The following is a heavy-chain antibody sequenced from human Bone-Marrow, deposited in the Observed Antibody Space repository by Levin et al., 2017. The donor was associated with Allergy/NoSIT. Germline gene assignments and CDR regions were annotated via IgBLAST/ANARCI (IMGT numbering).Heavy chain of an antibody. J-gene: IGHJ3*02. CDR2: ITSGSAYT. V-gene: IGHV3-23*01. CDR1: GFAFSTYA. Sequence: QSGGSLRLSCAASGFAFSTYAMTWVRQAPGKGLEWVSAITSGSAYTYYADSVKGRFTISRDNSKNTLSLQMNSLRAEDTAVYYCAKGVESRTGYYGSGSPRNALDIWGQGTVVTVSS. D-gene: IGHD3-10*01. CDR3: AKGVESRTGYYGSGSPRNALDI.